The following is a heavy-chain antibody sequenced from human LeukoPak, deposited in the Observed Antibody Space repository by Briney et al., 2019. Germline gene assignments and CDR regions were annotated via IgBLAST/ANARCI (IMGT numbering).Heavy chain of an antibody. D-gene: IGHD3-10*01. V-gene: IGHV4-59*01. CDR1: GGSISSYY. CDR2: IYYSGST. Sequence: KPSETLSLTCTVSGGSISSYYWSWIRQPPGKGLEWIGYIYYSGSTNYNPSLKGRVTISVDTSKNQFSLKLSSVTAADTAVYYCARGRSPQAPLPDASDIWGQGTMVTVSS. J-gene: IGHJ3*02. CDR3: ARGRSPQAPLPDASDI.